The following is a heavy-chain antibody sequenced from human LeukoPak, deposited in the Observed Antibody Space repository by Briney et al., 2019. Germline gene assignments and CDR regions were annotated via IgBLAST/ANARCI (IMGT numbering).Heavy chain of an antibody. Sequence: ASVKVSCKASGYTFTSYGISWVRQAPGQGLEWMGWISAYNGNTNYAQKLQGRVTMTTDTSTSTAYMELRSLRSDDTAVYYCARDHCSSTSCYRGGFDYWGQGTLVTVSS. J-gene: IGHJ4*02. CDR1: GYTFTSYG. CDR2: ISAYNGNT. V-gene: IGHV1-18*01. D-gene: IGHD2-2*01. CDR3: ARDHCSSTSCYRGGFDY.